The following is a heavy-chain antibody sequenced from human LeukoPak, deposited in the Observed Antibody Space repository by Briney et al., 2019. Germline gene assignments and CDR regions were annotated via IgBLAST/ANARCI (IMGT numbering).Heavy chain of an antibody. D-gene: IGHD1-14*01. V-gene: IGHV3-49*04. Sequence: GGSLRLSCTGSGFTLGDYGMSWVRQAPGKGLEWVGFMRSKAYGGTTEYAASVKGRFTVSRDDSKSIAYLQMNSLKTEDTAVYYCARDDSGIEGYFDYWGQGTLVTVSS. J-gene: IGHJ4*02. CDR3: ARDDSGIEGYFDY. CDR1: GFTLGDYG. CDR2: MRSKAYGGTT.